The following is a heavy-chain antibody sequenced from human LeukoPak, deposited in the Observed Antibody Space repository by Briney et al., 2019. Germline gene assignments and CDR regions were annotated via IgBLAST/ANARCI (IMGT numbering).Heavy chain of an antibody. CDR1: GYSFIDYY. CDR3: ASAGDLVATPPDAAFDI. V-gene: IGHV1-69*05. J-gene: IGHJ3*02. Sequence: GASVKVSCKASGYSFIDYYIHWVQQAPGQGLEWMGGIIPIFGTANYAQKFQGRVTITTDESTSTAYMELSSLRSEDTAVYYCASAGDLVATPPDAAFDIWGQGTMVTVSS. CDR2: IIPIFGTA. D-gene: IGHD5-12*01.